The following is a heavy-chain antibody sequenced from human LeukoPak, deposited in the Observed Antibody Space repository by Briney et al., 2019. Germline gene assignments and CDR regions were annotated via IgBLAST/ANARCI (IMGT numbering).Heavy chain of an antibody. D-gene: IGHD2-15*01. CDR1: GFTFSNYA. J-gene: IGHJ4*02. CDR3: AKGARYCSGGSCFDEYYFDY. Sequence: GGTLRLSCAASGFTFSNYAMSWVRQAPGKGLEWVTGISGSGGSTYYADSVKGRFTISRDTSQNTLYLQMNSLRAEDTAVYFCAKGARYCSGGSCFDEYYFDYWGQGTLVTVSS. CDR2: ISGSGGST. V-gene: IGHV3-23*01.